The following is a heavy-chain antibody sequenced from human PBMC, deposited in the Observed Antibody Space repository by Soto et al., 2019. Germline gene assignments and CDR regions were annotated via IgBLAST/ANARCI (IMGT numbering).Heavy chain of an antibody. V-gene: IGHV1-24*01. Sequence: ASVKVSCKVSGYTLTELSMHWVRQAPGKGLEWMGGFDPEDGETIYAQKFQGRVTMTEDTSTDTAYMELSSLRSEDPAVYYCATCGSSGWLGLPSSYFDYWGQGTLVTVSS. CDR2: FDPEDGET. CDR1: GYTLTELS. CDR3: ATCGSSGWLGLPSSYFDY. J-gene: IGHJ4*02. D-gene: IGHD6-19*01.